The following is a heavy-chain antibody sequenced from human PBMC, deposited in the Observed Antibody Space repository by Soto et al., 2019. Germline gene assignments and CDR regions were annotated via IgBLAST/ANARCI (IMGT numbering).Heavy chain of an antibody. CDR2: INHSGST. CDR3: AVGVLWFGELIAYYCGMEV. J-gene: IGHJ6*02. V-gene: IGHV4-34*01. Sequence: SETLSLTCAVYGGSFSGYYWSWIRQPPGKGLEWIGEINHSGSTNYNPSLKSRVTISVDTSKNQFSLKLSSVTAADTAVYYCAVGVLWFGELIAYYCGMEVWGQGTTVTVSS. CDR1: GGSFSGYY. D-gene: IGHD3-10*01.